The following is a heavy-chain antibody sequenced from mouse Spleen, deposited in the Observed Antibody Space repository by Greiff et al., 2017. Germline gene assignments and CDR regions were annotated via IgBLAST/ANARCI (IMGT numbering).Heavy chain of an antibody. D-gene: IGHD4-1*01. CDR2: ISGGGGNT. Sequence: EVKVVESGGGLVKPGGSLKLSCAASGFTFSSYTMSWVRQTPEKRLEWVATISGGGGNTYYPDSVKGRFTISRDNAKNTLYLQMSSLRSEDTALYYCAREDWDVYFDYWGQGTTLTVSS. CDR3: AREDWDVYFDY. V-gene: IGHV5-9*01. CDR1: GFTFSSYT. J-gene: IGHJ2*01.